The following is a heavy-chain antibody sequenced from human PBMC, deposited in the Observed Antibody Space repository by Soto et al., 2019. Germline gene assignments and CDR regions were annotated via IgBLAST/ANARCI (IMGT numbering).Heavy chain of an antibody. J-gene: IGHJ4*02. CDR2: ISGSGEST. CDR1: GFTFSNYA. D-gene: IGHD2-15*01. V-gene: IGHV3-23*01. CDR3: AKGGGSCCFDC. Sequence: PGGSLRLSCAASGFTFSNYAMSWVRQAPGKGLEWVSAISGSGESTFYGDSVKGRFTVSRDNSKNTPYLQMNSLGVEDTAEYYCAKGGGSCCFDCWGQGTLVTVSS.